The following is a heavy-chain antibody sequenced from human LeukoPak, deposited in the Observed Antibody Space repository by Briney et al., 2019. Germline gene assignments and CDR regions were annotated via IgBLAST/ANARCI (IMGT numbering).Heavy chain of an antibody. CDR2: ISGSGGST. J-gene: IGHJ3*02. Sequence: GGSLRLSCAASGFTFSSYAMSWVRQAPGKGLEWVSAISGSGGSTYYADSVKGRFTISRDNSKNTLYLQMNSLRAEDTAVYYCAKVRRYYDCSGYHSLVDAFDIWGQGTMVTVSS. V-gene: IGHV3-23*01. D-gene: IGHD3-22*01. CDR1: GFTFSSYA. CDR3: AKVRRYYDCSGYHSLVDAFDI.